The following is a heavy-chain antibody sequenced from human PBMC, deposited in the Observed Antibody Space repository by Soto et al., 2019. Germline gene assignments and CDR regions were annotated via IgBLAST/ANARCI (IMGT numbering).Heavy chain of an antibody. D-gene: IGHD5-18*01. CDR2: INPNGGST. CDR1: GYTLINYY. CDR3: AKQLQLARDYYYYGMDV. Sequence: ASVKVSCKASGYTLINYYIHWVRQAPGQGLEWMGVINPNGGSTVYAQKFQGRVTLTRDTSTSTVYVELNSLRAEDTAVYYCAKQLQLARDYYYYGMDVWGQGTTVTVSS. V-gene: IGHV1-46*01. J-gene: IGHJ6*02.